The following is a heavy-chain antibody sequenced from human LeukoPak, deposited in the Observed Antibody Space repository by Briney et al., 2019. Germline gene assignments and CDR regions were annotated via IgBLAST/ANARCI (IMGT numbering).Heavy chain of an antibody. CDR3: ARRGYFDY. CDR2: IYPGDSDT. J-gene: IGHJ4*02. D-gene: IGHD5-12*01. V-gene: IGHV5-51*01. CDR1: GYSFTSYW. Sequence: GASLQISCKGSGYSFTSYWIGWGRRMPGKGLEWMGSIYPGDSDTTYSPSFQGQVTISADKSISTAYLQWSSLNASDTAMYYCARRGYFDYWGQGTLVTVSS.